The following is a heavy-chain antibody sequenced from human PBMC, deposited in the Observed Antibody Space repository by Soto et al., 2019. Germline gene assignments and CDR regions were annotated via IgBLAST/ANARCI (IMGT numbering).Heavy chain of an antibody. Sequence: QVQLVQSGAEVKKPGASVKVYCKASGYTFTSYGISWVRQAPGQGLERMGWISAYNGNTDYAQKLQGRVTMTTDTSTRTADMELRSLSCDDTAVYYCARDQGIVVVVAATPDYYYYGIDVWGQGTTVTVSS. CDR1: GYTFTSYG. D-gene: IGHD2-15*01. J-gene: IGHJ6*02. CDR3: ARDQGIVVVVAATPDYYYYGIDV. V-gene: IGHV1-18*04. CDR2: ISAYNGNT.